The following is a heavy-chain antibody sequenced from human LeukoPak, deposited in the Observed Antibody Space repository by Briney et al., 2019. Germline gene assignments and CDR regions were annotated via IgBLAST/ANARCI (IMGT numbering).Heavy chain of an antibody. CDR1: GGTFSSYG. D-gene: IGHD3-10*01. J-gene: IGHJ3*02. CDR3: ARRITMVRGVSPDVFDI. CDR2: IIPIFGTA. Sequence: ASVKVSCKTSGGTFSSYGISWVRQAPGQGLEWMGGIIPIFGTANYAQKFQGRVTITADKSTSTAYMELSSLRSEDTAVYYCARRITMVRGVSPDVFDIWGQGTMVTVSS. V-gene: IGHV1-69*06.